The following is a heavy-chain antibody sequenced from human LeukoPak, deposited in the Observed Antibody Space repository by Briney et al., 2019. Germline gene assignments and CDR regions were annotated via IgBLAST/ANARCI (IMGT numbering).Heavy chain of an antibody. CDR1: GGSFSGYY. J-gene: IGHJ4*02. Sequence: SETLSLTCAVYGGSFSGYYWSWIRQPPGKGLEWIGETNHSGSTNYNPSLKSRVTISVDTSKNQFSLKLSSVTAADTAVYYCATRNNWNYDYWGQGTLVTVSS. V-gene: IGHV4-34*01. D-gene: IGHD1-7*01. CDR2: TNHSGST. CDR3: ATRNNWNYDY.